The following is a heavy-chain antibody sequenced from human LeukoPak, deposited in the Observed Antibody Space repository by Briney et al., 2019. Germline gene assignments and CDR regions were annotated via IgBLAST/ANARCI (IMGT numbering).Heavy chain of an antibody. D-gene: IGHD1-26*01. Sequence: PSETLSLTCTVSGYSTSSGYYWGWIRQPPGKGLEWIGSIYHSGSTYYNPSLKSRVTISVDTSKNQFSLKLSSVTAADTAVYYCATPFGGSVGSLFQHWGQGTLVTVSS. V-gene: IGHV4-38-2*02. CDR3: ATPFGGSVGSLFQH. J-gene: IGHJ1*01. CDR1: GYSTSSGYY. CDR2: IYHSGST.